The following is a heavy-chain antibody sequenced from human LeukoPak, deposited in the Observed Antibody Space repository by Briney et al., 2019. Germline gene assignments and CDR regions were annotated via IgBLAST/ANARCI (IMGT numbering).Heavy chain of an antibody. J-gene: IGHJ4*02. V-gene: IGHV4-59*01. D-gene: IGHD6-19*01. CDR2: IYNSGGGT. CDR3: ARRYRSGWSPTFDH. CDR1: GGSLSTYY. Sequence: PSETLSLTCTVSGGSLSTYYWGWIRQPPGKGLEWIGYIYNSGGGTNSNPSLKSRVTISEDTSKNQFSLKLSSVTAADTAVYYCARRYRSGWSPTFDHWGQGILVTVSS.